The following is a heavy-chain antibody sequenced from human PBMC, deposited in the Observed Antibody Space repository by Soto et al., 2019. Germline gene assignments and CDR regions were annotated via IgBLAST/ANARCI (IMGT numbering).Heavy chain of an antibody. D-gene: IGHD5-18*01. CDR1: GFTFSNAW. CDR3: TIEWLAEKGYGMDV. V-gene: IGHV3-15*07. J-gene: IGHJ6*02. Sequence: EVQLVESGGGLVKPGGSLRLSCAASGFTFSNAWMNWVRQAPGKGLEWVGRIKSKTDGGTTDYAAPVKGRFTISRDDSKNTLYLQMNSLKTEGTAVYYCTIEWLAEKGYGMDVWGQGTTVTVSS. CDR2: IKSKTDGGTT.